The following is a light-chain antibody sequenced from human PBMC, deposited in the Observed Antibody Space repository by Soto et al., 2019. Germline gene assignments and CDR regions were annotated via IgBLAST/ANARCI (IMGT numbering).Light chain of an antibody. CDR1: QSISSY. Sequence: DIQMTQSPSSLSASVGDRVTITCRASQSISSYLNWYQQKPGKAPKLLIYAASSLQSGVPSRFSGSGSGTDFTLTISSLQPEDFATYYCQQSYSTLFTFGPGTPVPIK. CDR3: QQSYSTLFT. CDR2: AAS. V-gene: IGKV1-39*01. J-gene: IGKJ3*01.